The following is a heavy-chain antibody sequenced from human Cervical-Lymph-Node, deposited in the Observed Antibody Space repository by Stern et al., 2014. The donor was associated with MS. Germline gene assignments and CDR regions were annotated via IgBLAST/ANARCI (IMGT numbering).Heavy chain of an antibody. Sequence: QLQLQESGPGLVKPSETLSLTCTVSGGSISSSVYYWGWIRQPPGKGLEWIGSIYYSGTTYYNPSLKGRVTISVDTSKNPFSLDLSSVTAADTAVYYCTKGNPGDYYHSSGYYESIIWYFDLWGRGTLVTASS. J-gene: IGHJ2*01. CDR2: IYYSGTT. V-gene: IGHV4-39*01. D-gene: IGHD3-22*01. CDR3: TKGNPGDYYHSSGYYESIIWYFDL. CDR1: GGSISSSVYY.